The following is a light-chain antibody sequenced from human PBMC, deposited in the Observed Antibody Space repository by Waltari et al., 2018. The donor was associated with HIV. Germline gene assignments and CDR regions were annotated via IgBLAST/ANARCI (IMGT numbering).Light chain of an antibody. CDR1: TFKIARDY. V-gene: IGLV1-47*01. J-gene: IGLJ1*01. Sequence: QSVLTQPPSASGTTGQRLTIHCSTSATFKIARDYVFWFPQLPGATPTLLIYQTDQRPSWVTYRFSGSKSGTSASLAISGLRSEDEAHYYCAAWDDSLGGYVFGTGTKVTVL. CDR3: AAWDDSLGGYV. CDR2: QTD.